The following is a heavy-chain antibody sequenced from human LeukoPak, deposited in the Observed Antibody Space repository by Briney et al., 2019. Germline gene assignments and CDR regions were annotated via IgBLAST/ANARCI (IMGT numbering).Heavy chain of an antibody. CDR1: GGSISSRGYY. V-gene: IGHV4-39*07. J-gene: IGHJ4*02. Sequence: SETLSLTCTVSGGSISSRGYYWGWIRQPPGKGLQWIGNIYYSGSTYYNPSLKSRVTISVDTSKNQFSLKLSSVTAADTAVYYCARDLYDSSGIYYFDYWGQGTLVTVSS. D-gene: IGHD3-22*01. CDR2: IYYSGST. CDR3: ARDLYDSSGIYYFDY.